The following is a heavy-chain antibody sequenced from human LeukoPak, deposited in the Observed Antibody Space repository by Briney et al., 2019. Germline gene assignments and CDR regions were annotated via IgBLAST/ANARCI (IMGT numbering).Heavy chain of an antibody. J-gene: IGHJ2*01. CDR1: GFTFSSCA. CDR2: ISGSGGST. D-gene: IGHD3-22*01. Sequence: PGGSLRLSCAVSGFTFSSCAMSWVRQAPGKGLEWVSAISGSGGSTYYADSVKGRFTISRDNSKNTLYLQMNSLRAEDTAVYYCAKGYSSGYYFGYWYFDLWGRGTLVTVSS. V-gene: IGHV3-23*01. CDR3: AKGYSSGYYFGYWYFDL.